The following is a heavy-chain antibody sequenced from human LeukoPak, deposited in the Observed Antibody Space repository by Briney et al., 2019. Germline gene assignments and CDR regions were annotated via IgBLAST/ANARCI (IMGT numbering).Heavy chain of an antibody. CDR2: IYYSGST. V-gene: IGHV4-39*02. Sequence: PSETLSLTCTVSGGSISSTNYYWAWIRQPPGKGLEWIGNIYYSGSTYYNASLNSRITMSIDTSKNRFSLRLSSVTAADTAVYYCARDKEAYSSGWEASYYFDYWGQGTLVTVSS. J-gene: IGHJ4*02. CDR3: ARDKEAYSSGWEASYYFDY. CDR1: GGSISSTNYY. D-gene: IGHD6-19*01.